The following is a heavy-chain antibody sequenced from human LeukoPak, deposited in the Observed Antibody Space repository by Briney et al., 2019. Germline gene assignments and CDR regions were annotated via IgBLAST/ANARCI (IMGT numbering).Heavy chain of an antibody. Sequence: SETLSLTCTVSGGSISSSSYYWGWIRQPPGKGLGWIGSIYYSGSTYYNPSLKSRVTISVDTSKSQFSLKLSSVTAADTAVYYCARVMNYYDSSGPPPPGYWGQGTLVTVSS. CDR2: IYYSGST. D-gene: IGHD3-22*01. CDR3: ARVMNYYDSSGPPPPGY. V-gene: IGHV4-39*07. CDR1: GGSISSSSYY. J-gene: IGHJ4*02.